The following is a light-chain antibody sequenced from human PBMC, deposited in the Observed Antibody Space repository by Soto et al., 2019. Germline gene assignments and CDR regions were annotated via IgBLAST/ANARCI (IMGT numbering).Light chain of an antibody. V-gene: IGLV2-14*03. J-gene: IGLJ2*01. CDR2: DVS. CDR1: SNDVGTYDF. Sequence: SPLSHPAAVSGSPGQSITISCTGTSNDVGTYDFVSWYQQHPGKAPQLMIYDVSDRPSGVSNRFSGSKSGNTASLTISGLQAQDEADYYCSAYTSSSTLLSGGGTKVTVL. CDR3: SAYTSSSTLL.